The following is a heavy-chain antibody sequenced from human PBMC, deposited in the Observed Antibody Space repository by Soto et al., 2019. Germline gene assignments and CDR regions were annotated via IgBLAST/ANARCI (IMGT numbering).Heavy chain of an antibody. CDR1: GDTFNFYT. CDR2: FNPILSLS. CDR3: ATSFGSGSRAFDS. V-gene: IGHV1-69*02. Sequence: QVQLVQSGAEVKKPGSSVKVSCKASGDTFNFYTINWVRQAPGLGLEWMGRFNPILSLSNSALKFQGRVTLTADKSTSTAYMVLSSLRSEDTAIYYCATSFGSGSRAFDSWGQGALVTASS. D-gene: IGHD3-10*01. J-gene: IGHJ4*02.